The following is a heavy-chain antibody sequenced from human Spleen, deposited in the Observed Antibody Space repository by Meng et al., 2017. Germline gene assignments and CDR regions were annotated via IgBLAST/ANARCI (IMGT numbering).Heavy chain of an antibody. CDR1: GDSITNHNW. CDR2: IPHRGSS. V-gene: IGHV4-4*02. CDR3: ARHPLFGTTMIQY. Sequence: QVQLRESGPALVKPSETLSLTCAVSGDSITNHNWWAWVRQPPGKGLEWIGEIPHRGSSAYNPSLKSRVSMSVDTSKNQFSLKLGSVTAADTAVYYCARHPLFGTTMIQYWGQGTLVTVSS. J-gene: IGHJ4*02. D-gene: IGHD3-22*01.